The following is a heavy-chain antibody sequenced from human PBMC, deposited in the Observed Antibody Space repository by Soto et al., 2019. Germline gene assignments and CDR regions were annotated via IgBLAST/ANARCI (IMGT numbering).Heavy chain of an antibody. Sequence: QEQLVQSGAEVKKPGSSVKVSCKASGGIFSSFTINWVRQAPGQGLEWMGGIIPVFGTPNYAQKFQGRVTITADESTSTAYMELSSLRSEDTAVYYCARDLENDPGGYLHDYWGQGTLVTVSS. D-gene: IGHD3-22*01. CDR2: IIPVFGTP. J-gene: IGHJ4*02. V-gene: IGHV1-69*01. CDR3: ARDLENDPGGYLHDY. CDR1: GGIFSSFT.